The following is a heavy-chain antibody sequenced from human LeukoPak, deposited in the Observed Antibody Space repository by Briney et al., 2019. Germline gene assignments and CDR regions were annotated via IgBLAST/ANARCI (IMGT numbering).Heavy chain of an antibody. J-gene: IGHJ4*02. CDR3: ARDNPHYGSGSYYRDY. CDR2: IYSGDST. D-gene: IGHD3-10*01. CDR1: GFTVSSNY. Sequence: GGSLRLSCAASGFTVSSNYMSGVRQAPGKELEWVSVIYSGDSTYYADSVKGRFAISRDSSKNTLYLQMNSLRAEDTAVYYCARDNPHYGSGSYYRDYWGQGTLVTVSS. V-gene: IGHV3-66*01.